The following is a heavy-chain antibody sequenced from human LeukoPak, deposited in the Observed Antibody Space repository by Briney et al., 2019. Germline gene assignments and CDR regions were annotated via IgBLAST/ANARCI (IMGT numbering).Heavy chain of an antibody. V-gene: IGHV3-23*05. D-gene: IGHD6-13*01. Sequence: PGGSLRLSCAASGFTFSSYAMSWVRQAPGKGLEWVSTLYNTGNTYYANSVKDRFSISRDNSKNTLFLQMNSLRAEDTAVYYCARLTADGRLYFVDWGPGTLVTVSS. J-gene: IGHJ4*02. CDR1: GFTFSSYA. CDR2: LYNTGNT. CDR3: ARLTADGRLYFVD.